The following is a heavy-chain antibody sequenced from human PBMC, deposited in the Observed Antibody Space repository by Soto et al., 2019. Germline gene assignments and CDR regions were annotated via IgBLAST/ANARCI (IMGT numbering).Heavy chain of an antibody. CDR2: ISGYNGNT. CDR1: GYSFTTYG. V-gene: IGHV1-18*01. J-gene: IGHJ6*02. Sequence: QVQLVQSGGEVKKPGASVKVSCKTSGYSFTTYGISWVRQAPGQGLEWMGWISGYNGNTHYAQKVQGRVSMTTDTSTSTAYMELRSLISDDTAVYYCAREGPAPYYYYGMGVWGQGTTVTVSS. CDR3: AREGPAPYYYYGMGV.